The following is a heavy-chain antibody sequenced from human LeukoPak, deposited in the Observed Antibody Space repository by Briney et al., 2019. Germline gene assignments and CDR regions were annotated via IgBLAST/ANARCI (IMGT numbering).Heavy chain of an antibody. CDR2: ISGSGGST. V-gene: IGHV3-23*01. CDR1: GFTFSSYS. D-gene: IGHD3-10*01. Sequence: GGSLRLSCAASGFTFSSYSMNWVRQAPGKGLEWVSAISGSGGSTYYADSVKGRFTISRDNSKNTLYLQMNSLRAEDTAVYYCAKDTLDYYYGSGSYEGLVYWGQGTLVTVSS. CDR3: AKDTLDYYYGSGSYEGLVY. J-gene: IGHJ4*02.